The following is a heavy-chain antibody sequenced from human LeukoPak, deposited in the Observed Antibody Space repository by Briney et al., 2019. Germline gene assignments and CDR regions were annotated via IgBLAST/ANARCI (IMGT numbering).Heavy chain of an antibody. Sequence: TSETLSLTCTVSGGTISSYYWSWIQQPPGKGLEWIGYISHSGSTNYNPSLKSRVTISVDTSKKQFSLRVNSVTAADTAVYYCARLATAGYLNYWGQGTLVAVSS. J-gene: IGHJ4*02. D-gene: IGHD6-19*01. CDR3: ARLATAGYLNY. CDR1: GGTISSYY. CDR2: ISHSGST. V-gene: IGHV4-59*08.